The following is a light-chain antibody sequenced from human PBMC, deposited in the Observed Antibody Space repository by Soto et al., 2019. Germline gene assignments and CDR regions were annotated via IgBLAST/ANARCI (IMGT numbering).Light chain of an antibody. CDR2: GAS. V-gene: IGKV3-20*01. CDR3: LHYGRSPPYT. Sequence: EIVLTQAPVTLSLSPGERATLSCRASPRISSSYLAWYQHKPGQAPRLLLYGASSRATGIPDRFSGSGSGTDFTLTISRLEPEDFAVDYCLHYGRSPPYTFGQGTKLEIK. J-gene: IGKJ2*01. CDR1: PRISSSY.